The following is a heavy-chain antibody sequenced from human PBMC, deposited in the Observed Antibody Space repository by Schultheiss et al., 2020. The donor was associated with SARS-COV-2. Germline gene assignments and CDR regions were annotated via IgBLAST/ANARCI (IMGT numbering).Heavy chain of an antibody. J-gene: IGHJ4*02. CDR2: KKEDGSEK. CDR3: ARDSRFYDSSGYYPRLSIDY. D-gene: IGHD3-22*01. Sequence: GGSLRLSCAASGFTFSSYWMIWVRQAPGKGLEWVAQKKEDGSEKYHVDSVKGRFTISRDNAKNSLYLQMNSLRDEDTAVYYCARDSRFYDSSGYYPRLSIDYWGQGTLVTVS. V-gene: IGHV3-7*01. CDR1: GFTFSSYW.